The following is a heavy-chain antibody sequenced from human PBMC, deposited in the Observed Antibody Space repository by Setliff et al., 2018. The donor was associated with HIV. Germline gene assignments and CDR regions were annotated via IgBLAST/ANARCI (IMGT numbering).Heavy chain of an antibody. CDR3: TTDPGYSSTWYSESFQH. J-gene: IGHJ1*01. CDR1: GFTLTELS. D-gene: IGHD6-13*01. CDR2: FNPEDGKT. V-gene: IGHV1-24*01. Sequence: AASVKVSCKVSGFTLTELSMHWVRQAPGKGLEWMGSFNPEDGKTIYAQKFQGRVTMIEDTSTDTAYMELSSLRSEDTAVYYCTTDPGYSSTWYSESFQHWGQGTVVTVSS.